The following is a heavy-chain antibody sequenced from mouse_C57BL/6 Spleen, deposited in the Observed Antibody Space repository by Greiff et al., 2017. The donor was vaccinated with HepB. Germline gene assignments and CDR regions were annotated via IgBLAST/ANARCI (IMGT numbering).Heavy chain of an antibody. CDR1: GFTFSSYA. J-gene: IGHJ2*01. CDR3: ARERRGYDGYFDY. CDR2: ISDGGSYT. D-gene: IGHD2-2*01. Sequence: GQGVESGGGLVKPGGSLKLSCAASGFTFSSYAMSWVRQTPEKRLEWVATISDGGSYTYYPDNVKGRFTISRDNAKNNLYLQMSHLKSEGTAMYYCARERRGYDGYFDYWGQGTTLTVSS. V-gene: IGHV5-4*01.